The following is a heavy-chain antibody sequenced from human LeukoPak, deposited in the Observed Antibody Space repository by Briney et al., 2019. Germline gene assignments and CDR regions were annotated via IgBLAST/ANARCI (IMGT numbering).Heavy chain of an antibody. CDR1: GDFISSDY. CDR3: ARGWRDGYNFRY. CDR2: IYDSVST. V-gene: IGHV4-59*08. J-gene: IGHJ4*02. D-gene: IGHD5-24*01. Sequence: SETLSLSCTVSGDFISSDYWSWIRQPPGKGLEWIAYIYDSVSTNYNPSLKSRVTISADTSKNQFSLRLTSVTAADTAVYYCARGWRDGYNFRYWGQGALVTVSS.